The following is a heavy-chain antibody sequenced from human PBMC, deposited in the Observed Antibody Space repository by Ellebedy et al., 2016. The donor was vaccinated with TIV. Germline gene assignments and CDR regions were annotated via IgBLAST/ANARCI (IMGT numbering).Heavy chain of an antibody. Sequence: GESLKISCVTSGFSFSTYGMHWVRQAPGKGLEWVAFKRFDGRNEYNRDSVKGRFIIPRDLSKNTLYLQMNRMTSDDTGIYYCTRETNPPPGALAGTGFDCWGQGTLVIVSS. CDR3: TRETNPPPGALAGTGFDC. D-gene: IGHD6-19*01. CDR1: GFSFSTYG. V-gene: IGHV3-30*02. CDR2: KRFDGRNE. J-gene: IGHJ4*02.